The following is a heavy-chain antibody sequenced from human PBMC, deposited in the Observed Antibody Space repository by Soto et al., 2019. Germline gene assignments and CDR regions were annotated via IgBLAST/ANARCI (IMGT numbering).Heavy chain of an antibody. J-gene: IGHJ3*02. CDR2: FNPNDGKT. D-gene: IGHD3-10*01. CDR1: GYTFTIYY. V-gene: IGHV1-46*01. CDR3: ANPRSAFGAFDI. Sequence: GPSVKVSCKASGYTFTIYYMHWVRQAPGQGLEWMGIFNPNDGKTSYAQKFQGRVTMTEDTSTDTAYMELSSLRSEDTAVYYCANPRSAFGAFDIWGQGTMVTVSS.